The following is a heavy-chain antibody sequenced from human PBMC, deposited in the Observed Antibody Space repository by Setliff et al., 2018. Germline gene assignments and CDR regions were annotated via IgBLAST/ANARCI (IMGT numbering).Heavy chain of an antibody. Sequence: GGSLRLSCAASGFTFSSYGMHWVRQAPGKGLEWVSAISGSGGATYYTDSVKGRFTISRDNSKNTVYVQMNSLRAEDTAVYYCAKREIIAVTRWFDPWGQGTLVTVSS. CDR2: ISGSGGAT. D-gene: IGHD2-15*01. CDR3: AKREIIAVTRWFDP. CDR1: GFTFSSYG. J-gene: IGHJ5*02. V-gene: IGHV3-23*01.